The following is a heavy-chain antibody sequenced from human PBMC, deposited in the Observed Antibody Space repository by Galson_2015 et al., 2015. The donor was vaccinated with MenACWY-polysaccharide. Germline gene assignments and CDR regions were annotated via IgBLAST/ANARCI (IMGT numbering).Heavy chain of an antibody. V-gene: IGHV3-30*04. CDR2: ISHDGRDK. CDR1: KFAFINYA. J-gene: IGHJ6*02. Sequence: SLRLSCAASKFAFINYAMHWVRQAPGKGLEWVALISHDGRDKYYAESVKGRFTISRDQSTNTLFLQMSSLRPEDTAVYYCARRASPLALSKYYYYCMDVWGQATTVTVSS. CDR3: ARRASPLALSKYYYYCMDV.